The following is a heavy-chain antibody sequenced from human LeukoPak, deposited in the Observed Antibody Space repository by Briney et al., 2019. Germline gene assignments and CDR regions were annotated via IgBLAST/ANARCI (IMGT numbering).Heavy chain of an antibody. CDR1: GGSISSYY. CDR3: ARGLNYYDSSGYYR. Sequence: SETLSLTCNVSGGSISSYYWSWIRQPPGKGLEWIGYIYYSGSTNYNPSLKSRVTTSVDTSKNQFSLKLSSVTAADTAVYYCARGLNYYDSSGYYRWGQGTLVTVSS. D-gene: IGHD3-22*01. V-gene: IGHV4-59*01. CDR2: IYYSGST. J-gene: IGHJ4*02.